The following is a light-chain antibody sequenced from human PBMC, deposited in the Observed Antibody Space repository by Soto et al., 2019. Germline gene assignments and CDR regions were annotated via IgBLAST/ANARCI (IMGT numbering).Light chain of an antibody. V-gene: IGKV1-5*01. J-gene: IGKJ1*01. CDR1: QSISSW. Sequence: DIQMTKSASTLSASVGDRVTITRRASQSISSWLAWYQQKPGKAPKLLIYDVSALPRGVPPRFSGSGSGTQFTLTISGLQPDDFATYYCQQYESFSATFGPGTKVDIK. CDR3: QQYESFSAT. CDR2: DVS.